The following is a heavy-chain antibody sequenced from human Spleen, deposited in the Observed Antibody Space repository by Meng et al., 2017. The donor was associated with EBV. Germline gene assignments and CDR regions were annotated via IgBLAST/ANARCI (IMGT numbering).Heavy chain of an antibody. Sequence: QGQLVQSGAGVKKPGSSVRVSCQSAGGNFISYAINWVRQAPGQGLEWMGGIVPLFGTPNYAQKFQGRVTITADESTTTAYLELSGLRFDDTALYYCASDPPQFGYRSFDFWGQGTLVTVSS. J-gene: IGHJ4*02. CDR1: GGNFISYA. CDR2: IVPLFGTP. CDR3: ASDPPQFGYRSFDF. V-gene: IGHV1-69*01. D-gene: IGHD6-19*01.